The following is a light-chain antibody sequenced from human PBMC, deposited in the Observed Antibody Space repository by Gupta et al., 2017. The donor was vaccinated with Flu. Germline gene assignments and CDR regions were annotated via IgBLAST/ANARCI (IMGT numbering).Light chain of an antibody. CDR2: DAS. Sequence: ATLSFSPGDRPILSCRASPSVKLYLAWYQQKPGPPPRLLMFDASKRAAGIPDRFSGSGSGTDFTLTISTLEPEDFAVYYCQQRSGLPMYTFGQGTKLE. J-gene: IGKJ2*01. CDR3: QQRSGLPMYT. V-gene: IGKV3-11*01. CDR1: PSVKLY.